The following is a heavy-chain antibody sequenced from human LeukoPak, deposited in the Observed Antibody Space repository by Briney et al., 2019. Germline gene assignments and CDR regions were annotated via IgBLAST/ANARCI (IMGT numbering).Heavy chain of an antibody. CDR1: GYTFTSYY. Sequence: ASVKVSCKASGYTFTSYYMHWVRQAPGQGLEWMGWISTYNGNTNYAQKLQGRVTMSTDTSTSTAYMELRSLRSDDTAVYYCARDGVSGVCNYWGQGTLVTVSS. D-gene: IGHD3-3*01. CDR2: ISTYNGNT. CDR3: ARDGVSGVCNY. V-gene: IGHV1-18*04. J-gene: IGHJ4*02.